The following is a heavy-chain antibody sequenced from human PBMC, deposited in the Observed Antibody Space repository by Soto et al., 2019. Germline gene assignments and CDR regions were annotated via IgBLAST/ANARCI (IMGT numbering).Heavy chain of an antibody. D-gene: IGHD2-8*01. CDR1: GGSISTYY. Sequence: SETLSLTCTVSGGSISTYYWSWIRQPPGKGLEWIGYIYSSGSTHYNPSLQNRVTISIDTSENQVSLKVNSVTAADTAVYYCGRDHPQSYGVYYLDYWGQGTPVTVSS. CDR2: IYSSGST. V-gene: IGHV4-59*01. J-gene: IGHJ4*02. CDR3: GRDHPQSYGVYYLDY.